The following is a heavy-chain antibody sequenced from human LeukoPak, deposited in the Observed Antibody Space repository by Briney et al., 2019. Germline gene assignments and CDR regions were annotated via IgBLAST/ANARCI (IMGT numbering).Heavy chain of an antibody. CDR1: GYTFTSYD. V-gene: IGHV1-8*03. CDR3: ARGRVGTIFGVVITYFDY. D-gene: IGHD3-3*01. CDR2: MNPNSGNT. J-gene: IGHJ4*02. Sequence: AASVKVSCKASGYTFTSYDINWVRQATGQGLEWMGWMNPNSGNTGYAQKFQGRVTITRNTSISTAYMELSSLRFEDTAVYYCARGRVGTIFGVVITYFDYWGQGTLVTVSS.